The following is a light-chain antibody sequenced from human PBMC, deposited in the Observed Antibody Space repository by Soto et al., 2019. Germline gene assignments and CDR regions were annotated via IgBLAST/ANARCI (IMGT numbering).Light chain of an antibody. J-gene: IGKJ2*01. Sequence: DIPMTQSPSTLSASVGDRVTITCRASQSISNYLAWYQQKPGKAPKLLIYQASSLESGVPSRFSGSGSGTEFTLTISSLQPDDFATYYCQQSKSLYTFGQGTKLEIK. CDR1: QSISNY. V-gene: IGKV1-5*03. CDR3: QQSKSLYT. CDR2: QAS.